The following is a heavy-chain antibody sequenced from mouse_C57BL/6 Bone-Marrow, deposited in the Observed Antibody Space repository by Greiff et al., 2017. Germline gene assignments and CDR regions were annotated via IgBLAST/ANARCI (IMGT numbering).Heavy chain of an antibody. V-gene: IGHV1-26*01. CDR1: GYTFTDYY. CDR2: INPNNGGT. CDR3: ASEGVGYPYYYAMDY. D-gene: IGHD1-3*01. J-gene: IGHJ4*01. Sequence: EVQLQQSGPELVKPGASVKISCKASGYTFTDYYMNWVKQSHGKSLEWIGDINPNNGGTSYNQKFKGKATLTVDKSSSTAYMELRSLTSEDSAVYYCASEGVGYPYYYAMDYWGQGTSVTVSS.